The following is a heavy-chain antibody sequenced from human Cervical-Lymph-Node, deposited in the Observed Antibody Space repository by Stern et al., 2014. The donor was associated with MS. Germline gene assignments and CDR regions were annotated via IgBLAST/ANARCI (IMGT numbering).Heavy chain of an antibody. CDR3: VRDQGGIAAS. CDR1: GGSFSSIE. D-gene: IGHD6-13*01. Sequence: QVQLVQSGAEVKKPGSSMKVSCKASGGSFSSIEISWVRQAPGQGLEWLGGINPLFGTTNYVQKVQGRVTIVADESTNTVTMELSSLRPEDTAVYFCVRDQGGIAASWGQGTLVTVSS. CDR2: INPLFGTT. J-gene: IGHJ4*02. V-gene: IGHV1-69*01.